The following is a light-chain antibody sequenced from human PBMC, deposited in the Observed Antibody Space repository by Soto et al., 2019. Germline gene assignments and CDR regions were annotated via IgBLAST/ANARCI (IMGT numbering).Light chain of an antibody. Sequence: DIQMTQSPSSLSASVGDRVTISCRASQGISSWLAWYQQKPGKAPKLLISASSSLQRGVPSRFSGSGSGTDFTLTISSLQPEDSATYYCQQADSIPLTFGGGTKVDIK. CDR2: ASS. CDR1: QGISSW. CDR3: QQADSIPLT. V-gene: IGKV1-12*01. J-gene: IGKJ4*01.